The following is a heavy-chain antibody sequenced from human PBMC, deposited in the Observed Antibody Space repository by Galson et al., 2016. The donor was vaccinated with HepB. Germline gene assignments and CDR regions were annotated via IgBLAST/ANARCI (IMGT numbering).Heavy chain of an antibody. Sequence: SLRLSCAPSGFTFSSYAMSWVRQAPGKGLEWVSGISDNGDITYYADSVRGRFTISRDNSKNTLSLQMTSLRAEDSALYYCVKGLGGGLSTVGYWGQGALVTVSS. CDR2: ISDNGDIT. CDR3: VKGLGGGLSTVGY. CDR1: GFTFSSYA. V-gene: IGHV3-23*01. J-gene: IGHJ4*02. D-gene: IGHD2-15*01.